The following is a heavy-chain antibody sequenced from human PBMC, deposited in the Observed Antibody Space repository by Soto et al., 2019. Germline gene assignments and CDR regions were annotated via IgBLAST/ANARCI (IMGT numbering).Heavy chain of an antibody. Sequence: SETLSLTCAVYCGSFSGYYWSWIRQPPGKGLEWIGEINHSGSTNYNPSLKSRVTISVDTSKNQFSLKLSSVTAADTAVYYCARVGGDLSKPLDYWGQGTLVTVSS. CDR1: CGSFSGYY. V-gene: IGHV4-34*01. CDR3: ARVGGDLSKPLDY. D-gene: IGHD2-21*02. CDR2: INHSGST. J-gene: IGHJ4*02.